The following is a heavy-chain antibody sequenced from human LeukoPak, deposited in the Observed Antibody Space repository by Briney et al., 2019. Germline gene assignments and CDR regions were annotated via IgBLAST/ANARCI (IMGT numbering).Heavy chain of an antibody. V-gene: IGHV4-39*07. Sequence: SETLSLTCTVSGGSISRSGTYWGWIRQLPGKGLEWIGSIYYSGSTYYNPSLKSQVTISVDTSKSQFSLKLSSVTAADTAVYYCARRVGSSHFDYWGQGTLVTVSS. CDR1: GGSISRSGTY. D-gene: IGHD1-26*01. J-gene: IGHJ4*02. CDR3: ARRVGSSHFDY. CDR2: IYYSGST.